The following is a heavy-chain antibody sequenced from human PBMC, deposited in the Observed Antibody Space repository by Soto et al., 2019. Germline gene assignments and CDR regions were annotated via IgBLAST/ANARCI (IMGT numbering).Heavy chain of an antibody. CDR3: ARDWSSSAWFDP. J-gene: IGHJ5*02. D-gene: IGHD6-6*01. CDR1: GGTFSSYA. Sequence: SVKVSCKASGGTFSSYAISWVRQAPGQGLEWMGGIIPIFGTANYAQKFQGRVTITADESTSTAYMELSSLRSEDTAVYYCARDWSSSAWFDPWGQGTLVTVSS. CDR2: IIPIFGTA. V-gene: IGHV1-69*13.